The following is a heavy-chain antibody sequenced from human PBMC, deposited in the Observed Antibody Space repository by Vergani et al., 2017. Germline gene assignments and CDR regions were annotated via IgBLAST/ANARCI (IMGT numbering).Heavy chain of an antibody. V-gene: IGHV3-7*01. CDR2: IKQDGSEK. CDR3: ARDQQQLAHYYYYYMDV. D-gene: IGHD6-13*01. Sequence: EVQMVESGGGLAKPGGSLRLSCVASGFTFSHYSMNWVRQAPGKGLEWVANIKQDGSEKYYVDSVKGRFTISRDNAKNSLYLQMNSLRAEDTAVYYCARDQQQLAHYYYYYMDVWGKGTTVTVSS. CDR1: GFTFSHYS. J-gene: IGHJ6*03.